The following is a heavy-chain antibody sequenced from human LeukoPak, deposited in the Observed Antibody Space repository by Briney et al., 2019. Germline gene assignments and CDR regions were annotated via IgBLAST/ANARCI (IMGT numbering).Heavy chain of an antibody. CDR2: IRANTGKT. D-gene: IGHD6-13*01. CDR1: GYTFDTYG. J-gene: IGHJ4*02. CDR3: AKVAGDRMDY. Sequence: VASVKVSCKASGYTFDTYGFCWVRQAPGHGLEWMGWIRANTGKTDYAQKFQGRVTMTTDTSTSTAYMELRTLRPDDTAVYYCAKVAGDRMDYWGQGTLLTVSS. V-gene: IGHV1-18*01.